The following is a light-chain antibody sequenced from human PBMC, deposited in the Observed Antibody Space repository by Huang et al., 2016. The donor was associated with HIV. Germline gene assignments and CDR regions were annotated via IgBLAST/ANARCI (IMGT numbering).Light chain of an antibody. CDR3: QQYYSSPFT. CDR1: QTILHDSDSVNY. CDR2: GAS. Sequence: DIVMTQSPDSLAVSLGERATINCKSSQTILHDSDSVNYLAWYQQKPGQPPKLLIHGASIRKSGVPDRFIGSGSGTDFTLTISSLQAEDVAVYYCQQYYSSPFTFGPGTNVDI. J-gene: IGKJ3*01. V-gene: IGKV4-1*01.